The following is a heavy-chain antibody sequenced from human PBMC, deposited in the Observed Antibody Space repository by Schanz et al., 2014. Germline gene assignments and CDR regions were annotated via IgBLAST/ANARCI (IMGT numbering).Heavy chain of an antibody. D-gene: IGHD2-15*01. V-gene: IGHV7-4-1*02. CDR1: GYTFTNYA. CDR2: INTNTGNP. J-gene: IGHJ5*02. CDR3: ARGGVVVVTAALNWFDP. Sequence: QVQLVQSGSELKKPGASVKVSCKASGYTFTNYAINWVRQAPGQGLEWMGWINTNTGNPTYAQAFTGRFLFSLDTSVNTAYLQISSLEADDTAVYYCARGGVVVVTAALNWFDPWGQGTLVTVSS.